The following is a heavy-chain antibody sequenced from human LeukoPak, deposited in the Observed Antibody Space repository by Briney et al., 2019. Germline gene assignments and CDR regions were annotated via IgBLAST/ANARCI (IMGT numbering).Heavy chain of an antibody. CDR1: GFSLSTSGMC. J-gene: IGHJ4*02. V-gene: IGHV2-70*11. Sequence: SGPTLVNPTQTLTLTCTFSGFSLSTSGMCVSWIRQPPGKALEWLARIDWDDDKYYSTSLETRLTISKDTSKNQVVLTMTNMDPVDTATYYCARIRGGSIAAAGTGYFDYWGQGTLVTVSS. CDR2: IDWDDDK. CDR3: ARIRGGSIAAAGTGYFDY. D-gene: IGHD6-13*01.